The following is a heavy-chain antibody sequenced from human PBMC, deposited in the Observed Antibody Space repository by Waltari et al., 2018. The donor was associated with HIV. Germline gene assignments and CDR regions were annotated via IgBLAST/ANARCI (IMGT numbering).Heavy chain of an antibody. V-gene: IGHV1-18*01. CDR2: ISAHNGNT. J-gene: IGHJ4*02. D-gene: IGHD3-22*01. CDR1: GNTLTIYG. Sequence: SCKASGNTLTIYGFTWVRQAPGQGLEWMGWISAHNGNTNYAQKFQGRVTMTTDTSTSTAYMELRSLRSDDTAVYYCARSPPQYDSSGYYCDYWGQGTLVTVSS. CDR3: ARSPPQYDSSGYYCDY.